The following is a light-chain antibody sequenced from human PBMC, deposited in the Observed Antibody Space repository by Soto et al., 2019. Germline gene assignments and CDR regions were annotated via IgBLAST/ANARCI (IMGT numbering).Light chain of an antibody. J-gene: IGKJ2*01. V-gene: IGKV3-15*01. CDR1: QSVSSN. Sequence: EIVMTQSPATLSVSPGERATLSCRASQSVSSNLAWYQQKHGQAPMLLISGASTRATGIPARFSGSVSGTEFTLTISSLQSEDFAIYYCQQYDNWPPFTFGQGTKLEIK. CDR2: GAS. CDR3: QQYDNWPPFT.